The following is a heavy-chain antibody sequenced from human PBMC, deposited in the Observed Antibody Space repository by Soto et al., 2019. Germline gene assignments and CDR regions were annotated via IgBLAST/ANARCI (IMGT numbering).Heavy chain of an antibody. CDR1: GFSLSTSGVG. CDR2: IYWDDDK. D-gene: IGHD4-17*01. V-gene: IGHV2-5*02. CDR3: AHIMTTEDYFDY. Sequence: QITLKESGPTLVKPTQTLTLTCTFSGFSLSTSGVGVGWIRQPPGKALEWLALIYWDDDKRYSPSLKSRLTITKNTSKNQVVLTMTNMDPVDTATYYCAHIMTTEDYFDYWGQGTLVTVSS. J-gene: IGHJ4*02.